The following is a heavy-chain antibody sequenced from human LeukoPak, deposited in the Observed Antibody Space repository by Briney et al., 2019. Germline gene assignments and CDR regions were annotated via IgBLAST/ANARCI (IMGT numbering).Heavy chain of an antibody. J-gene: IGHJ4*02. D-gene: IGHD6-13*01. V-gene: IGHV3-48*03. CDR3: ASSRGSWPDYFDY. Sequence: GGSLRLSCAASGFTFSSYEMNWVRQAPGKGLEWVSYISSSGSTIYYADSVRGRFTISRDNAKNSLYLQMNSLRAEDTAVYYCASSRGSWPDYFDYWGQGTLVTVSS. CDR1: GFTFSSYE. CDR2: ISSSGSTI.